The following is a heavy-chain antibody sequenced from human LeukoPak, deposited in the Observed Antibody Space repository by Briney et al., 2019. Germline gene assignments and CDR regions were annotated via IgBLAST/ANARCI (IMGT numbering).Heavy chain of an antibody. CDR2: IRYDGSNK. Sequence: PGGSLRLSCAASGFTFSSYGMHWVRQAPGKGLEWVAFIRYDGSNKYYADSVKGRFTISRDNSKNTLYLQMNSLRAEDTAVYYCARDQTRIAVAGTALDYWGQGTLVTVSS. J-gene: IGHJ4*02. CDR3: ARDQTRIAVAGTALDY. D-gene: IGHD6-19*01. CDR1: GFTFSSYG. V-gene: IGHV3-30*02.